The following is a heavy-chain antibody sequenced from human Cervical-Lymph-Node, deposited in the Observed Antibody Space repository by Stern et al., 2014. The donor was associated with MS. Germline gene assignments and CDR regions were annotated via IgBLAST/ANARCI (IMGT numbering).Heavy chain of an antibody. CDR1: GGSMRSGTYF. V-gene: IGHV4-61*02. CDR3: ARALARWLENDYYSYYGMDV. Sequence: QLQLQESGPGLVKPSQTLSLTCSVSGGSMRSGTYFWSWMRQPAGKELEWIGHIYTTGNTNYNPSLKSRVSISWDKSKSLFSLNLPSVTAADTAVYYCARALARWLENDYYSYYGMDVWGPGTTVTVSS. D-gene: IGHD5-24*01. CDR2: IYTTGNT. J-gene: IGHJ6*02.